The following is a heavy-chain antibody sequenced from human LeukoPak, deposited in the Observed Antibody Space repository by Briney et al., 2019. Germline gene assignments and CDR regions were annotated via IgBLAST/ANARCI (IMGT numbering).Heavy chain of an antibody. Sequence: VASVKVSCKASGYTFTNYGISWVRQAPGQGLEWMGNINPYNGNTNYAQNLQGRVTMTTDTSTNTAYMELRSLRSDDTAVYYCARDQHDHVWGSYRLYFDYWGQGTLVTVSS. V-gene: IGHV1-18*01. CDR3: ARDQHDHVWGSYRLYFDY. CDR1: GYTFTNYG. J-gene: IGHJ4*02. CDR2: INPYNGNT. D-gene: IGHD3-16*02.